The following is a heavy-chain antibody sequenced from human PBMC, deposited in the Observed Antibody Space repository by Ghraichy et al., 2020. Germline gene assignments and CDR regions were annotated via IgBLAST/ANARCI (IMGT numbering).Heavy chain of an antibody. CDR2: IKQDGSDK. CDR3: ARESSFAYSGFDY. D-gene: IGHD5-12*01. J-gene: IGHJ4*02. V-gene: IGHV3-7*03. Sequence: GGSLRLSCAASGFTFSSHYMTWVRQAPGKGLEWVANIKQDGSDKFYVDSVKGRFTISRDNAQNSLSLQMNSLRGEDTAVYYCARESSFAYSGFDYWGRGTLVT. CDR1: GFTFSSHY.